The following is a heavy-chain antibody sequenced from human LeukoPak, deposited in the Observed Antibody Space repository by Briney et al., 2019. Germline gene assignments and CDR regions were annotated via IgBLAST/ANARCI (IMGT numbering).Heavy chain of an antibody. CDR3: ARARIAAAGILDNFDY. Sequence: ASVKVSCKASGYTFTSYYMHWVRQAPGQGLEWMGLINPTGGSTGYAQKFQGRVTMTRDMSTSTDYMELSSLRAEDTAVYYCARARIAAAGILDNFDYWGQGTLVTVSS. CDR2: INPTGGST. CDR1: GYTFTSYY. J-gene: IGHJ4*02. D-gene: IGHD6-13*01. V-gene: IGHV1-46*01.